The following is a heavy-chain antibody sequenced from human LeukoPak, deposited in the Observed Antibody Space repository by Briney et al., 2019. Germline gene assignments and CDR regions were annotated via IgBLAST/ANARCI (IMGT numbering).Heavy chain of an antibody. CDR1: GGTFSSYA. D-gene: IGHD2-15*01. Sequence: SVKVSCKASGGTFSSYAISWVREAPGQGLEWMGGIIPIFGTANYAQKFQGRVTITADESTSTAYMELSSLRSENTAVYYCAREEDRDAFDIWGQGTMVTVSS. J-gene: IGHJ3*02. V-gene: IGHV1-69*13. CDR2: IIPIFGTA. CDR3: AREEDRDAFDI.